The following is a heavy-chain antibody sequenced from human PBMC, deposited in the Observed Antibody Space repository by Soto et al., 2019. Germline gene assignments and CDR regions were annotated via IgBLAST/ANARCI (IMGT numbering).Heavy chain of an antibody. D-gene: IGHD2-2*01. Sequence: PSETLSLTCTVSGGSISSYYWSWIRQPPGKGLEWIGYIYYSGSTNYNPSLKSRVTISVDTSKNQFSLKLSSVTAADTAVYYCARDRLVPYFYYGMDVWGQGTTVTVSS. CDR1: GGSISSYY. J-gene: IGHJ6*02. CDR2: IYYSGST. V-gene: IGHV4-59*01. CDR3: ARDRLVPYFYYGMDV.